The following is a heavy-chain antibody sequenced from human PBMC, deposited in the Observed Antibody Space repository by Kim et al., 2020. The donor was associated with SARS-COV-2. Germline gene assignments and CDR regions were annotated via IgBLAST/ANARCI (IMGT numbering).Heavy chain of an antibody. D-gene: IGHD3-10*01. CDR3: ARGRYGSGVNRYSFDN. J-gene: IGHJ4*02. V-gene: IGHV3-48*02. Sequence: SVQGRFTISRNNAQNSLYLQMNSLRDEDTAVYYCARGRYGSGVNRYSFDNWGQGTLVTVSS.